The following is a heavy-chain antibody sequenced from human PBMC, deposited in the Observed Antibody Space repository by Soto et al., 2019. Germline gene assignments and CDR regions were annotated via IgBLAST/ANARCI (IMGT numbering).Heavy chain of an antibody. Sequence: QVQLVQSGAEVKKPGSSVKVSCKASGGTFSSYTISWVRQAPGQGLEWMGRIIPILGIANYAQKFQGRVTITADKSTSTAYMVLSSLRSEDTAVYYCARDLDGTTIDYWGQGTLVTVSS. CDR2: IIPILGIA. D-gene: IGHD1-1*01. J-gene: IGHJ4*02. CDR3: ARDLDGTTIDY. V-gene: IGHV1-69*08. CDR1: GGTFSSYT.